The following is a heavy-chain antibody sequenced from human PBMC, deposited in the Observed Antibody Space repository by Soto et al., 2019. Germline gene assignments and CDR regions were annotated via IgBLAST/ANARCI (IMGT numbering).Heavy chain of an antibody. D-gene: IGHD6-19*01. CDR2: ISGSGGST. CDR1: GYTFTSYA. J-gene: IGHJ4*02. V-gene: IGHV3-23*01. Sequence: GGSLRLSCAASGYTFTSYAMSWLCQAPEKELEWVSVISGSGGSTYYADSVKGRFTISRDNSKNTLYLQMNSLRAEDTAVYYCSRRSSGWYFDYWGQGT. CDR3: SRRSSGWYFDY.